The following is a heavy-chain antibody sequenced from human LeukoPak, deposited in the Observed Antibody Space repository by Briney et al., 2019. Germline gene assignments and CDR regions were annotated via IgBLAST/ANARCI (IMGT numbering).Heavy chain of an antibody. D-gene: IGHD3-10*01. J-gene: IGHJ6*02. CDR2: IYYSGST. V-gene: IGHV4-59*01. CDR1: VGSISSYY. Sequence: PSETLSLTCTVSVGSISSYYWSWIRQPPGKGLEWFGYIYYSGSTNYNPSLKSRVTISVDTSKNQFSLKLSSVTAADTAVYYCARDNGGNYYYYYGMDVWGQGTTVTVSS. CDR3: ARDNGGNYYYYYGMDV.